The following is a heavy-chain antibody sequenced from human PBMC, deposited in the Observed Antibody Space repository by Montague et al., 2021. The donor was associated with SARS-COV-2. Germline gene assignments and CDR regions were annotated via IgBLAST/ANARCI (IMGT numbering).Heavy chain of an antibody. Sequence: SETLSLTCAVYGGFFSGYYWSWIRQPPGKGLEWIGEINHSGSTNYNPSLKSRVTISVDTSKNQFSLKLSSVTAADTAVYYCARANGYYFDYWGQGALVTVSS. CDR3: ARANGYYFDY. J-gene: IGHJ4*02. CDR2: INHSGST. V-gene: IGHV4-34*01. CDR1: GGFFSGYY. D-gene: IGHD2-8*01.